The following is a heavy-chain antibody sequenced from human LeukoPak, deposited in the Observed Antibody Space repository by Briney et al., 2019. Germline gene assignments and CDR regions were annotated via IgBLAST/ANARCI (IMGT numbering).Heavy chain of an antibody. CDR1: GFTLSSYG. Sequence: GGSLRLSCAASGFTLSSYGMHWVRQAPGKGLEWVAFIRYDGSNKYYADSVKGRFTISRDNSKNTLYLQMNSLRAEDTAVYYCAKDPTYYYDSSGVGFDYWGQGTLVTVSS. J-gene: IGHJ4*02. D-gene: IGHD3-22*01. CDR2: IRYDGSNK. CDR3: AKDPTYYYDSSGVGFDY. V-gene: IGHV3-30*02.